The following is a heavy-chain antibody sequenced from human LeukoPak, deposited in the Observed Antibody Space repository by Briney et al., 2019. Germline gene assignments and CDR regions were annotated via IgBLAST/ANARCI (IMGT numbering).Heavy chain of an antibody. D-gene: IGHD4-17*01. Sequence: PGGSLRLSCAASGFTFSNYNMNWVRQAPGKGLEWVSSIRSSTTYVYYADSVKGRFTISRDNSKNTLYLQMNSLRAEDTAVYYCAKAHHGDYFFYFDYWGQGTLVTVSS. V-gene: IGHV3-21*04. CDR2: IRSSTTYV. CDR1: GFTFSNYN. CDR3: AKAHHGDYFFYFDY. J-gene: IGHJ4*02.